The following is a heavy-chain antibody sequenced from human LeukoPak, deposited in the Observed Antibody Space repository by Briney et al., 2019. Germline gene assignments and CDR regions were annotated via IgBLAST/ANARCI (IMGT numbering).Heavy chain of an antibody. CDR2: ISGSGGST. CDR1: GFTFSSYA. V-gene: IGHV3-23*01. CDR3: ATNTPRYSGYDYYDSSGYVGVTFDY. Sequence: GGSLRLSCAASGFTFSSYAMSWVRQAPGKGLEWVSAISGSGGSTYYADSVKGRFTISRDNSKNTLYLQMNSLRAEDTAVYYCATNTPRYSGYDYYDSSGYVGVTFDYWGQGTLVTVSS. J-gene: IGHJ4*02. D-gene: IGHD3-22*01.